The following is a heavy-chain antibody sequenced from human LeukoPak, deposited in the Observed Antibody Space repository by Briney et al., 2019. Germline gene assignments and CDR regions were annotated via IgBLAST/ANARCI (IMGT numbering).Heavy chain of an antibody. Sequence: ASVKVSCKASGYTFTSYDINWVRQATGQGLEWMGWMNPNSGNTGYAQKFQGRVTMTRNTSISTAYMELSSLRSEDTAVYYCVRGTIPGYCSSTSCRGWGQGTLVTVSS. J-gene: IGHJ4*02. V-gene: IGHV1-8*01. CDR2: MNPNSGNT. CDR1: GYTFTSYD. D-gene: IGHD2-2*01. CDR3: VRGTIPGYCSSTSCRG.